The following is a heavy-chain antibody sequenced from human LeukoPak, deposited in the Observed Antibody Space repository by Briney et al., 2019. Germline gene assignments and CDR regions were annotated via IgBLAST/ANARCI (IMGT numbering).Heavy chain of an antibody. J-gene: IGHJ6*03. CDR2: ISAYNGNT. Sequence: GASVKVSCKASGGTFSSYAISWVRQAPGQGLEWMGWISAYNGNTNYAQKLQGRVTMTTDTSTSTAYMELRSLRSDDTAVYYCARVESDYYYYMDVWGKGTTVTVSS. CDR1: GGTFSSYA. D-gene: IGHD3-3*01. CDR3: ARVESDYYYYMDV. V-gene: IGHV1-18*01.